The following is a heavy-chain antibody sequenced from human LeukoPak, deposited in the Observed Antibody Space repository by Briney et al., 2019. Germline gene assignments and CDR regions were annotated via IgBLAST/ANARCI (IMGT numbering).Heavy chain of an antibody. Sequence: SETLSPTCTVSGGSISSYYWSWIRQPPGKGLEWIGYIYYSGSTNYNPSLKSRVTISVDTSKNQFSLKLSSVTAADTAVYYCARVNSQRFLEWLPYGYYFDYWGQGTLVTVSS. D-gene: IGHD3-3*01. V-gene: IGHV4-59*01. CDR1: GGSISSYY. CDR3: ARVNSQRFLEWLPYGYYFDY. J-gene: IGHJ4*02. CDR2: IYYSGST.